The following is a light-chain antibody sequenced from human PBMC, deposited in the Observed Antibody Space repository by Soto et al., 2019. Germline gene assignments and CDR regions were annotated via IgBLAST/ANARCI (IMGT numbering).Light chain of an antibody. CDR3: QQYFITPIT. CDR1: QSVLYSSNNKNY. CDR2: WAY. Sequence: DIVMTQSPDSLAVSLGERATINCKSSQSVLYSSNNKNYLNWYQLKPGQPPKLLVYWAYTRESGVPDRFSGSGSGTDFTLTTSSLQAEDVAVYYCQQYFITPITFGQGTRLEIK. J-gene: IGKJ5*01. V-gene: IGKV4-1*01.